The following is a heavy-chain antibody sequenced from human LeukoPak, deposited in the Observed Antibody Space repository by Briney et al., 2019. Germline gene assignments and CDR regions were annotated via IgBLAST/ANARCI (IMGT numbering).Heavy chain of an antibody. J-gene: IGHJ3*02. CDR2: ISSSSSYI. V-gene: IGHV3-21*01. CDR1: GFTFSSYS. Sequence: PGGSLRLSCAASGFTFSSYSMNWVRQAPGKGLGWVSSISSSSSYIYYADSVKGRFTISRDNAKNSLYLQMNSLRAEDTAVYYCARVRYFDWFPDAFDIWGQGTMVTVSS. CDR3: ARVRYFDWFPDAFDI. D-gene: IGHD3-9*01.